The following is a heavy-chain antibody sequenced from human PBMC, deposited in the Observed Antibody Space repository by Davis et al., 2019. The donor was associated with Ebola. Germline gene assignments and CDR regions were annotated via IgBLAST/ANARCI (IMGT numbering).Heavy chain of an antibody. J-gene: IGHJ4*02. CDR3: AEAGYRSGWNFDY. Sequence: SETLSLTCTVSGGSISSSSYYWGWIRQPPGKGLEWIGSIYYSGCTYYNPSLKSRLTISVDTSKNQFSLKLSSVTTAGTAVEYCAEAGYRSGWNFDYWGQGTLVTVSS. D-gene: IGHD6-19*01. V-gene: IGHV4-39*07. CDR2: IYYSGCT. CDR1: GGSISSSSYY.